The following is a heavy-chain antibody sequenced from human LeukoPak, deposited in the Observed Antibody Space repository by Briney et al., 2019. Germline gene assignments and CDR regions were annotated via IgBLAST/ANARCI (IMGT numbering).Heavy chain of an antibody. D-gene: IGHD3-3*01. J-gene: IGHJ6*02. CDR1: GFTFSSYG. V-gene: IGHV3-33*01. Sequence: GGSLRLSCAASGFTFSSYGMDWVRQAPGKGLEWVAVIWYDGSNKYYADSVKGRFTISRDNSKNTLYLQMNSLRAEDTAVYYCARAMESVSTPLYYYGMDVWGQGTTVTVSS. CDR2: IWYDGSNK. CDR3: ARAMESVSTPLYYYGMDV.